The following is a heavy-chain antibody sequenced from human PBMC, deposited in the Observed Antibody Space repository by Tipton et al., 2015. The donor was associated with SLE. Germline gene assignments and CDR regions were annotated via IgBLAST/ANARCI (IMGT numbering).Heavy chain of an antibody. J-gene: IGHJ3*02. V-gene: IGHV4-59*08. CDR1: GGSISSYY. D-gene: IGHD3-22*01. CDR3: ARGGSGYFDAFDI. CDR2: IDYSGST. Sequence: TLSLTCTVSGGSISSYYWSWIRQPPGKGLEWIGYIDYSGSTNYNPSLKSRVTILVDTSKNQFSLKLSSVTAADTAVYYCARGGSGYFDAFDIWGQGTMVTVSS.